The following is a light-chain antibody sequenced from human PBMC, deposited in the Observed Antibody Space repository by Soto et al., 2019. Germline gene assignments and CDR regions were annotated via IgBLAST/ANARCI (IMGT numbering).Light chain of an antibody. V-gene: IGLV1-47*01. J-gene: IGLJ2*01. CDR2: RNN. CDR3: GGWDDSLSGPV. Sequence: QTVVTQPPSVSGAPGQGVTISCTGSNSNIGAGYDVHWYQQLPGTAPKLLIQRNNQRPSGVPARFSGSKSGTSASLAISGLRSEDEADYYCGGWDDSLSGPVFGGGTKLTVL. CDR1: NSNIGAGYD.